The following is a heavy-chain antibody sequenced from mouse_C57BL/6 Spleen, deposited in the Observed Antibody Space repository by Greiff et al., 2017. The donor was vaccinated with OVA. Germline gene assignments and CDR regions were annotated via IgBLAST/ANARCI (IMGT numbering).Heavy chain of an antibody. D-gene: IGHD1-1*01. CDR3: ARGGSSYGNAMDY. J-gene: IGHJ4*01. CDR1: GYTFTSYW. CDR2: IHPNSGST. Sequence: QVHVKQPGAELVKPGASVKLSCKASGYTFTSYWMHWVKQRPGQGLEWIGMIHPNSGSTNYNEKFKSKATLTVDKSSSTAYMQLSSLTSEDSAVYYCARGGSSYGNAMDYWGQGTSVTVSS. V-gene: IGHV1-64*01.